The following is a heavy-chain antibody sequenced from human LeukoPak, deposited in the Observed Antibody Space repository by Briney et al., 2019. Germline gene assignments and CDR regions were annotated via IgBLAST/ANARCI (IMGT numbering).Heavy chain of an antibody. CDR3: ARSRGNDY. J-gene: IGHJ4*02. CDR1: GFTFTTYT. V-gene: IGHV3-48*02. CDR2: ISSTSSTI. Sequence: PGESLRLSCAASGFTFTTYTMNWVRQAPGKGLEWISYISSTSSTIEYADSVKGRFTISRDNAKNSLYLQMNSLRDEDTAVYYCARSRGNDYWGQGTLVTVCS.